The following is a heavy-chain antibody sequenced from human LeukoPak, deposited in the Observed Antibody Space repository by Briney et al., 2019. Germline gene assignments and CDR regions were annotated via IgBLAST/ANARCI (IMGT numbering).Heavy chain of an antibody. CDR1: GGSISSYY. CDR2: IYYSGST. J-gene: IGHJ4*02. D-gene: IGHD6-13*01. V-gene: IGHV4-59*01. CDR3: ARATSSWYYFDY. Sequence: SETLSLTCTVSGGSISSYYWSWIRQPPGKGLEWIGYIYYSGSTNYNPSLKSRVTISVDTSKNQFSLKLSSVTAADTAVYYCARATSSWYYFDYWGQGTLVTVSS.